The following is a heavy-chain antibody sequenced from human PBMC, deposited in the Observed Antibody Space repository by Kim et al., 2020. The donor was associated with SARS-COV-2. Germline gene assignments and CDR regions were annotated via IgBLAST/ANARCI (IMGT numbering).Heavy chain of an antibody. CDR3: ARLGEVLWCGELLLGDY. Sequence: SETLSLTCTVSGGSISSSSYYWGWLRQPPGQGLEWIGSIYYSGSTYYNPSLKRRVTISADTSKNQFSLKLSSVTAADTAVYYCARLGEVLWCGELLLGDYWGQGTLVTVSS. V-gene: IGHV4-39*01. CDR1: GGSISSSSYY. J-gene: IGHJ4*02. CDR2: IYYSGST. D-gene: IGHD3-10*01.